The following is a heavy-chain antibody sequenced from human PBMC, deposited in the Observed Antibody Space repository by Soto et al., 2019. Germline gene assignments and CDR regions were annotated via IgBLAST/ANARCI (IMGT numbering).Heavy chain of an antibody. J-gene: IGHJ4*02. CDR2: ISYDGNNK. CDR1: GFTFNKYG. Sequence: GGSLRLSCAASGFTFNKYGMHWVRQAPGKGLEWVAVISYDGNNKYYADSVKGRFTISRDNSKNTLYLQMNSLRTEDTAVFYCAKDPYYSDRSPYYFDYWGQGTLVTVSS. V-gene: IGHV3-30*18. CDR3: AKDPYYSDRSPYYFDY. D-gene: IGHD3-22*01.